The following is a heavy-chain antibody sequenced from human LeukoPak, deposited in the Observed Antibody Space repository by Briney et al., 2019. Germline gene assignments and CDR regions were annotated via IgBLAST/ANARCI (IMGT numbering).Heavy chain of an antibody. Sequence: PGGSLRLSCAASGFTVSSNYMSWVRQAPGKGLEWVSAISGSGGSTYYADSVKGRFTISRDNSKNTLYLQMNSLRAEDTAVYYCAKDVGIVPDAFDIWGQGTMVTVSS. CDR2: ISGSGGST. CDR1: GFTVSSNY. CDR3: AKDVGIVPDAFDI. J-gene: IGHJ3*02. V-gene: IGHV3-23*01. D-gene: IGHD1-26*01.